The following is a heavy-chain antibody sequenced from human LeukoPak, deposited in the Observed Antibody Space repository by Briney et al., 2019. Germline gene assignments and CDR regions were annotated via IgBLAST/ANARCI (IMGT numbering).Heavy chain of an antibody. D-gene: IGHD5-18*01. J-gene: IGHJ6*03. V-gene: IGHV4-34*01. CDR2: IHPSGST. CDR3: ARVGYSYVINDWSRTGLGAYPTKYYYHMDV. Sequence: SETLSLTCAVYGGSFSDHYWGWIRQPPGKGLEWIGEIHPSGSTNYSPSLKSRVTISSDASKNQFSLKLSSVAAADTAVYFCARVGYSYVINDWSRTGLGAYPTKYYYHMDVWDKGTTVTVSS. CDR1: GGSFSDHY.